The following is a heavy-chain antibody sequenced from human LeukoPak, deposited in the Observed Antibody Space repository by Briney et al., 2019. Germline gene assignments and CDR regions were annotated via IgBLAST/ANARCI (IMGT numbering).Heavy chain of an antibody. CDR2: ISYDGSNK. V-gene: IGHV3-30-3*01. J-gene: IGHJ3*02. Sequence: GGSLRLSCAASRFTFSSYAMHWVRQAPGKGLKWVAVISYDGSNKYYADSVMGRFTISRDNSKNTLYLQMNSLRAEDTAVYYCARDPRYTGSSLAFDIWGQGTMVTVSS. D-gene: IGHD6-6*01. CDR3: ARDPRYTGSSLAFDI. CDR1: RFTFSSYA.